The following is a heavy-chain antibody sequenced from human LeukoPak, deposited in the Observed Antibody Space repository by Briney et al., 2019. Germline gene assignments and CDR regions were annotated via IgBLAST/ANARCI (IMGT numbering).Heavy chain of an antibody. D-gene: IGHD2-15*01. J-gene: IGHJ4*02. V-gene: IGHV3-49*04. CDR3: TRAGRAASFYFDY. CDR1: GFTFGDYA. CDR2: IRSKAYGGTT. Sequence: GRSLRLSCTASGFTFGDYAMSWVRQAPGKGLEWVGFIRSKAYGGTTEYVASVKGRFTISRDDSKSLAYLQMNSLKTEDTAVYYCTRAGRAASFYFDYWGQGTLVTVSS.